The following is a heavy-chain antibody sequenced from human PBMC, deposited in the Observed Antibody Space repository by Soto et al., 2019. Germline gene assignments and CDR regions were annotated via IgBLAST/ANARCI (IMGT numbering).Heavy chain of an antibody. J-gene: IGHJ5*02. V-gene: IGHV1-3*01. CDR3: ARDRRGGYCTNGVCTKGWFDP. D-gene: IGHD2-8*01. CDR1: GYTXNSYA. Sequence: SXKVSFKASGYTXNSYAMNLVRQAPGQSLEWMGWINAGNGNTKYSQKFQGRVTITRDKSASTAYMELSSLRSEDTAVYYCARDRRGGYCTNGVCTKGWFDPWGQGTLGTVS. CDR2: INAGNGNT.